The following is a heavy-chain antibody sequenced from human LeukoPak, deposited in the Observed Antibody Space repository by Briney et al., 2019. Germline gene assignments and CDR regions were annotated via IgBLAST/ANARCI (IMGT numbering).Heavy chain of an antibody. CDR2: ISAYNGNT. D-gene: IGHD2-15*01. J-gene: IGHJ5*02. Sequence: ASVKVSCKASGYTFTTYGISWVRQAPGQGLEWMGWISAYNGNTNYAQKLQGRVTMTTDTSTSTAYMELRSLRSDDTAVYYCARDGYCSGGSCYRDNWFDPWGQGTPVTVSS. V-gene: IGHV1-18*04. CDR3: ARDGYCSGGSCYRDNWFDP. CDR1: GYTFTTYG.